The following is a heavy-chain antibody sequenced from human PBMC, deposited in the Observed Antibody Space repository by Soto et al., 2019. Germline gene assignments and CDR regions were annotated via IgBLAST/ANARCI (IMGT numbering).Heavy chain of an antibody. V-gene: IGHV3-23*01. CDR2: ISGSGAGT. D-gene: IGHD4-17*01. Sequence: EVQLLESGGGLVQPGGPLRLSCAASGFTFSSYAMSWVRQAPGEGLEWVSGISGSGAGTYYAGSVKGRFTISRDNPKNTLYLQMNRLRAEDTAVYYCAKAGPVTMVARDAFDIWGQGTMVTVSS. CDR1: GFTFSSYA. J-gene: IGHJ3*02. CDR3: AKAGPVTMVARDAFDI.